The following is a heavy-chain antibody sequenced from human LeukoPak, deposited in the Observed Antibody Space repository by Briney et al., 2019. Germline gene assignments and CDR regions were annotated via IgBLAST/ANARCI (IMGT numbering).Heavy chain of an antibody. CDR2: MYYTGSS. CDR1: GGSISSYH. CDR3: ARAKSFGSGTHALDY. J-gene: IGHJ4*02. D-gene: IGHD3-10*01. V-gene: IGHV4-59*01. Sequence: SETLSLTCTVSGGSISSYHWSWIRQPPGKGLEWIGYMYYTGSSNYNPSLKGRVTISLDTSNSQLALKLSSVTAADTAVYYCARAKSFGSGTHALDYWGQGTLVTVSS.